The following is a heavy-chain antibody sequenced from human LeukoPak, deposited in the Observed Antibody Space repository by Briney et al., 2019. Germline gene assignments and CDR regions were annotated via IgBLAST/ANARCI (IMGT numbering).Heavy chain of an antibody. CDR3: ARGSEDYDSSGYYYDLGDY. CDR2: ISGSGGST. Sequence: GGSLRLSCAASGFTFSSYAMSWVRQAPGKGLEWVSAISGSGGSTYYADSVKGRFTISRDNSKNKQYLQMNSLRTEDTAVYYCARGSEDYDSSGYYYDLGDYWGQGTLVTVSS. J-gene: IGHJ4*02. V-gene: IGHV3-23*01. CDR1: GFTFSSYA. D-gene: IGHD3-22*01.